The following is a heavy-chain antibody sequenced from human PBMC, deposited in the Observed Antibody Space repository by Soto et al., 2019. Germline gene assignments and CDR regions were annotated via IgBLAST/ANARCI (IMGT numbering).Heavy chain of an antibody. Sequence: EVQLVESGGGLVKPGGSLRLSCAASGFTFSNAWMNWVRQAPGKGLEWVGRIKSKTDGGTTDYAAPVKGRFTISRDDSKNTLYLQMNSLKTEDTAVYYCTTPHYDSSGYYDYWGQGTLVTVSS. CDR1: GFTFSNAW. J-gene: IGHJ4*02. CDR2: IKSKTDGGTT. CDR3: TTPHYDSSGYYDY. V-gene: IGHV3-15*07. D-gene: IGHD3-22*01.